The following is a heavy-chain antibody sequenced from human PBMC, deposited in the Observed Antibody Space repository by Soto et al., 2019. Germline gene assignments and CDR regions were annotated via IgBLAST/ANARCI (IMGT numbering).Heavy chain of an antibody. CDR2: ISSNGGST. V-gene: IGHV3-64D*08. J-gene: IGHJ6*02. CDR3: SIWNSIPYYYYGMDV. D-gene: IGHD1-7*01. CDR1: GFTFSSYA. Sequence: GGSLRLSCSASGFTFSSYAMHWVLQAPGKGLEYVSAISSNGGSTYYADSVKGRFTISRDNSKNTLYLQMSSLRAEDTAVYYCSIWNSIPYYYYGMDVWGQGTTVTVSS.